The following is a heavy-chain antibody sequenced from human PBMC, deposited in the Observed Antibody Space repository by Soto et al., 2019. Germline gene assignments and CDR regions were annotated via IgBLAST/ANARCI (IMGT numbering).Heavy chain of an antibody. CDR3: ARRSDYETFDY. D-gene: IGHD5-12*01. CDR1: GGSISSGGYY. Sequence: QVQLQESGPGLVKPSQTLSLTCTVSGGSISSGGYYWSWIRQHPGNGLEWIGYIYYSGSTYYNPSLKSRLKISVDTSKNQFSLNLSSVTAAETAVYYCARRSDYETFDYWGQGTLVTVSS. V-gene: IGHV4-31*03. J-gene: IGHJ4*02. CDR2: IYYSGST.